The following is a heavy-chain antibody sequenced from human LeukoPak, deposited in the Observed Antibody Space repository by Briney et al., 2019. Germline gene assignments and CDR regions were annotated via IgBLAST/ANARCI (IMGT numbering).Heavy chain of an antibody. Sequence: SGGSLRLSCAASGFIFSSYAMHWVRQAPGKGLEWVAVISYDGGNTYYADSMQGRFTISRDNSKNTLYLQMNSLRDEDTAVYFCARPCCSGWYGDFDYWGQGTLVTVSS. V-gene: IGHV3-30-3*01. CDR2: ISYDGGNT. CDR1: GFIFSSYA. J-gene: IGHJ4*02. CDR3: ARPCCSGWYGDFDY. D-gene: IGHD6-19*01.